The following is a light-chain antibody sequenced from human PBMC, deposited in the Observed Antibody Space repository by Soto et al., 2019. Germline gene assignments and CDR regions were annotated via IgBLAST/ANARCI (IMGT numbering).Light chain of an antibody. V-gene: IGLV2-14*03. CDR3: SPYTIGNTWV. CDR2: DVS. Sequence: QSALTQPASVSGSPGQSITISCTGTSSDVGGYNYVSWYQQHPGRAPKLIISDVSNRPSGISNRFSGSKSGNTASLAISGLQAEDEADYYCSPYTIGNTWVFGGGTKLTVL. CDR1: SSDVGGYNY. J-gene: IGLJ3*02.